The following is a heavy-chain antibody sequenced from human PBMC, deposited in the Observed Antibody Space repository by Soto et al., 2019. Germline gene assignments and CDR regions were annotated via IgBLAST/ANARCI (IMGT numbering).Heavy chain of an antibody. J-gene: IGHJ6*02. V-gene: IGHV1-2*04. CDR1: GYTFASYA. D-gene: IGHD3-3*01. Sequence: GASVKVSCKASGYTFASYAMHWVRQAPGQGLEWMGWINPNSGGTNYAQKFQGWVTMTRDTSTSTVYMELSSLRSEDTAVYYCARSITIFGVVTPYGMDVWGQGTTVTVSS. CDR3: ARSITIFGVVTPYGMDV. CDR2: INPNSGGT.